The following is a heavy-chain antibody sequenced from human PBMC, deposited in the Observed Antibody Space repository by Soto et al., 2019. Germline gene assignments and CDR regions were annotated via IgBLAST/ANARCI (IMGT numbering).Heavy chain of an antibody. CDR3: ARMGFGYSQDY. CDR1: GFTVSGNY. V-gene: IGHV3-53*01. D-gene: IGHD5-18*01. CDR2: IFTDDTT. J-gene: IGHJ4*02. Sequence: GGSLRLSXAASGFTVSGNYMNWVRQAPGKGLEWVSVIFTDDTTNYADSVKGRFSISRDNSNNTLSLQMNSLRAEDTAVYYCARMGFGYSQDYCGQGTLVTVSS.